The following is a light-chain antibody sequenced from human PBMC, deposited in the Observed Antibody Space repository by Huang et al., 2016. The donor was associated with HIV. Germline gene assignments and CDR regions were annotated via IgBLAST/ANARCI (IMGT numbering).Light chain of an antibody. Sequence: IVMTQSPATLSVSPGEGATLSCRASQSVGSNLAWYQQRPGQAPRLLIYGASTRATGVPVRFSGRVSGTDFTLTISGPQSEDSAVYYCQQYSDRPPWTFGQGTKVE. CDR2: GAS. CDR1: QSVGSN. J-gene: IGKJ1*01. V-gene: IGKV3-15*01. CDR3: QQYSDRPPWT.